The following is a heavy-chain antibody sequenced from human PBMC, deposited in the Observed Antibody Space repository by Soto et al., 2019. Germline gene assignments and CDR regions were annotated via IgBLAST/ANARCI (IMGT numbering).Heavy chain of an antibody. Sequence: QVQLVQSGAEVKKPGASVKVSCKASGYTFTSYSISWVRQAPGQGLKWIGWISAYNGNTNYAQKLQGRVTMTTDTSTSTAYMELRSLRSDDTAVYYCARDMVRGVIISYYYYGMDVWGQGTTVTVSS. CDR1: GYTFTSYS. V-gene: IGHV1-18*04. CDR2: ISAYNGNT. J-gene: IGHJ6*02. D-gene: IGHD3-10*01. CDR3: ARDMVRGVIISYYYYGMDV.